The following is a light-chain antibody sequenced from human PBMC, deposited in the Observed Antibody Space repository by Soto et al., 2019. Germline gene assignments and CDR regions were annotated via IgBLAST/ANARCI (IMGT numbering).Light chain of an antibody. CDR2: DVS. CDR3: SSCSSRSTLVRVV. J-gene: IGLJ2*01. Sequence: QSALTQPASVSGSPGQSITISCTGTSSDVGGYNYVSWYQQHPGKAPKLMIYDVSNRPSGVSNRFSGSKSGNTASLTISGLHAEDEADYYCSSCSSRSTLVRVVFGGGTQLTVL. V-gene: IGLV2-14*01. CDR1: SSDVGGYNY.